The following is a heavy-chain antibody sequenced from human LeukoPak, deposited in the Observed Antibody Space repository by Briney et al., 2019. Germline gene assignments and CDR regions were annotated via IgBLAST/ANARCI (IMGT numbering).Heavy chain of an antibody. CDR3: ARGIPRGYAAYYFDY. D-gene: IGHD5-18*01. Sequence: SETLSLTCTVSGGSISSYYWSWIRQPPGKGLEWIGYIYYSGSTNYNPSLTSRVTISVDTSKNQFSLKLSSVTAADTAVYYCARGIPRGYAAYYFDYWGQGTLVTVSS. V-gene: IGHV4-59*01. CDR2: IYYSGST. CDR1: GGSISSYY. J-gene: IGHJ4*02.